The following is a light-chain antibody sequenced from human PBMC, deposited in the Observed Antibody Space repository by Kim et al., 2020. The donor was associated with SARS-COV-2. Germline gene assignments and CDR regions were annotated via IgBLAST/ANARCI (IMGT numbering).Light chain of an antibody. V-gene: IGKV3-15*01. CDR1: QSVSSR. J-gene: IGKJ4*01. CDR2: GAS. Sequence: EIVMTQSPATLSVSPGERATLSCRAGQSVSSRLAWYQQKPGQAPRLLIYGASTRATGISARFSGSGSGTEFTLTISSLQSEDFAAYYCHQYNEWPLTFGGGTKVDIK. CDR3: HQYNEWPLT.